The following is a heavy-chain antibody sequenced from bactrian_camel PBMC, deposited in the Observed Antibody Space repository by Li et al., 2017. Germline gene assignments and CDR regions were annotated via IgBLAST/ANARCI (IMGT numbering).Heavy chain of an antibody. Sequence: VQLVESGGGLVQPGGSLRLSCVGSGFTFSNYVIAWVRQAPGKGLEWVSTINSGDTYYADSVKGRFTSSRDNAKNTLYLQMNSLKTEDTAVYYCAIRGVYSAYGSRDFSYWGQGTQVTV. V-gene: IGHV3S40*01. D-gene: IGHD4*01. CDR3: AIRGVYSAYGSRDFSY. CDR1: GFTFSNYV. J-gene: IGHJ6*01. CDR2: INSGDT.